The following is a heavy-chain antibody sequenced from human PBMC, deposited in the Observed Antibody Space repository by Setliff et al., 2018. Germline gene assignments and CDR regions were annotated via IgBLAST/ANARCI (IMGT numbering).Heavy chain of an antibody. CDR2: IYHDGNP. CDR1: GASINSLTW. V-gene: IGHV4-4*02. D-gene: IGHD2-15*01. CDR3: ARASVVHAIAVGY. J-gene: IGHJ4*02. Sequence: LSLTCAVSGASINSLTWWSWVRQPPGKGLEWIGEIYHDGNPIYNPSAVHYTPSLKSRVSISVDKSKNQFSLNLTSVTAADTAVYYCARASVVHAIAVGYWGQGTLVTVSS.